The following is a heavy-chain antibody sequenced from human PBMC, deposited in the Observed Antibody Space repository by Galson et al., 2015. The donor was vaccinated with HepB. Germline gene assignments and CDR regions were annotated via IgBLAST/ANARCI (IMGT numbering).Heavy chain of an antibody. Sequence: SLRLSCAASGFTFSSYSMNWVRQAPGKGLEWVSSISSSSSYIYYADSVKGRFTISRDNAKNSLYLQMNSLRAEDTAVYYCARVHIVATRPYYYYIDVWGKGTTVTVSS. J-gene: IGHJ6*03. D-gene: IGHD5-12*01. CDR1: GFTFSSYS. CDR3: ARVHIVATRPYYYYIDV. CDR2: ISSSSSYI. V-gene: IGHV3-21*01.